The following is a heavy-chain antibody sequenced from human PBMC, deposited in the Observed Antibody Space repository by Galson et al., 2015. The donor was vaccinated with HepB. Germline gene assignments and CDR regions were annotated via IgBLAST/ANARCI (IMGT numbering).Heavy chain of an antibody. CDR1: GFTFNYYY. D-gene: IGHD3-9*01. CDR3: ARDRSIIRSFDWGGHYYGLDV. Sequence: SLRLSCAASGFTFNYYYMSWIRQTPGKGLEWVSYISSSGSTIYYADSVRGRFTISRDNSKNTLFLQMNSLRNEDTAVYYCARDRSIIRSFDWGGHYYGLDVWGQGTTVTVSS. J-gene: IGHJ6*02. CDR2: ISSSGSTI. V-gene: IGHV3-11*04.